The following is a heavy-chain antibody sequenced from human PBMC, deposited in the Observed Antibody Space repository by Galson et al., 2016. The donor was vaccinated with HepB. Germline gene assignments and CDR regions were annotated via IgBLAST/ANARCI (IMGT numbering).Heavy chain of an antibody. J-gene: IGHJ5*02. Sequence: SLRLSCAASGFTFSSYWMHWVRQSPEEGLVWVSHINRDGSTTAYAASVKGRFTISRDNDKKTLYLQMNSLRVEDTAVYYCARDPLRWGHWFDPWGQGTLVTVSS. CDR2: INRDGSTT. CDR1: GFTFSSYW. CDR3: ARDPLRWGHWFDP. V-gene: IGHV3-74*01. D-gene: IGHD3-16*01.